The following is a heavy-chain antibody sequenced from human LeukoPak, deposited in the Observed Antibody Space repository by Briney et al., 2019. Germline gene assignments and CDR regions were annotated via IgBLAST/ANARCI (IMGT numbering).Heavy chain of an antibody. Sequence: GGSLRLSCAASGFTFSSYSMNWVRQAPGKGLEWVSSISSSSSYIYYADSVKGRFTISRDNAKNSLYLQMNSLRAEDTAVYYCAKDPIYYVSGRFDIWGQGTMVTVSS. V-gene: IGHV3-21*04. J-gene: IGHJ3*02. CDR2: ISSSSSYI. CDR3: AKDPIYYVSGRFDI. CDR1: GFTFSSYS. D-gene: IGHD3-10*01.